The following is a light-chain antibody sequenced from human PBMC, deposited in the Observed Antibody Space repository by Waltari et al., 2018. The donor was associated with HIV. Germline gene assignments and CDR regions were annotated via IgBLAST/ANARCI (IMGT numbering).Light chain of an antibody. Sequence: NFMLAQPHSVSGSPGKTVTMSCTRSSGSIASNFVQWYRQRPDSSPTIVIYEDNQRPPGFPDRFSGSIDSSSNSASLTISGLKTEDEADYYCQSYDSSNQWVFGGGTKLTVL. J-gene: IGLJ3*02. V-gene: IGLV6-57*01. CDR3: QSYDSSNQWV. CDR2: EDN. CDR1: SGSIASNF.